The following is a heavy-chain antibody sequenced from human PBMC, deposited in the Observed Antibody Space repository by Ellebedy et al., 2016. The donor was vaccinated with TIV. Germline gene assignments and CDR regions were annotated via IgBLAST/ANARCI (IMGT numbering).Heavy chain of an antibody. Sequence: GESLKISCKASGYTFTRYWIAWVRQMPGKGLEWMGIIDPGDSDTRYSPSFQGQVTISADKSISTAYLQWSSLRASDTAMYYCAYYHDAFDIWGEGTMVTVSS. D-gene: IGHD3-10*01. CDR1: GYTFTRYW. CDR3: AYYHDAFDI. CDR2: IDPGDSDT. J-gene: IGHJ3*02. V-gene: IGHV5-51*01.